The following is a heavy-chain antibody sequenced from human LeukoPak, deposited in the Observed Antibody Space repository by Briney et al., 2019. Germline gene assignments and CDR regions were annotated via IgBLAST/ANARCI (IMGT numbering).Heavy chain of an antibody. Sequence: GGSLRLSCAASGFTFSSYRMNWVRQAPWKGLEWVSSISSSSSYIYYADSVKGRFTISRDNAKNSLYLQMNSLRAEDTAVYYCARDGGITLVRGVIMGDYYYYYMDVWGRGTTVTVSS. D-gene: IGHD3-10*01. J-gene: IGHJ6*03. CDR3: ARDGGITLVRGVIMGDYYYYYMDV. V-gene: IGHV3-21*01. CDR1: GFTFSSYR. CDR2: ISSSSSYI.